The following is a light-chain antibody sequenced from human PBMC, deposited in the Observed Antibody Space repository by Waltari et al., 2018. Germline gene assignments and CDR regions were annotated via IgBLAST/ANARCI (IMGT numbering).Light chain of an antibody. J-gene: IGKJ1*01. V-gene: IGKV3-20*01. CDR1: QSVSSSY. Sequence: EIVLTQSPGTLSLSPGERATLSCRASQSVSSSYLAWYQQKPGQDPRLLSYGASSRAPGIADRFSGSGSGTDFTLTVSRLEPEDFAVYYCQQYGSAPRTFGQGTKVEIK. CDR3: QQYGSAPRT. CDR2: GAS.